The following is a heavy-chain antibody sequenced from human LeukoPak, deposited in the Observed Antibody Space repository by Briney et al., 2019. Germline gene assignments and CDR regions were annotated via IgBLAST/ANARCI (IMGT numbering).Heavy chain of an antibody. CDR1: GGSIRNYY. CDR3: ASTSPDLAFDI. J-gene: IGHJ3*02. CDR2: LYYSGST. D-gene: IGHD2/OR15-2a*01. Sequence: SETLSLTCSVSGGSIRNYYWSWIRQPPGEGLEWIGYLYYSGSTYYNPSLKSRVTISVDTSKNKFSLKLSPVTAADTAIYYCASTSPDLAFDIWGQGTMVTVSS. V-gene: IGHV4-59*01.